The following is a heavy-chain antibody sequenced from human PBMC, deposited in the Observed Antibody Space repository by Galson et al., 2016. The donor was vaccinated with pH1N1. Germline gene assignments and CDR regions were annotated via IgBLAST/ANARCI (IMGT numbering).Heavy chain of an antibody. CDR2: INVSNGNT. CDR1: GYTFTIYA. Sequence: SVKVSCKASGYTFTIYAISWVRQAPGQGLEWMGCINVSNGNTNYAQKFQGRVTMTTDTSTTTAYMQLGSLRSDDTAVYYCARDFGPPSVIDAFDIWGQGTMVTVSS. CDR3: ARDFGPPSVIDAFDI. V-gene: IGHV1-18*01. J-gene: IGHJ3*02. D-gene: IGHD3-16*01.